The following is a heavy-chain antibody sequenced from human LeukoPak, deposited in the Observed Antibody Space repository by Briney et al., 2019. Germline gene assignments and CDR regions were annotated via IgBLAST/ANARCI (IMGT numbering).Heavy chain of an antibody. D-gene: IGHD5-18*01. J-gene: IGHJ4*02. V-gene: IGHV1-2*02. CDR2: INPNSGDT. Sequence: ASVKVSCKASGYSFTGYYMHWVRQAPGQGLEWMGWINPNSGDTKYAQKFQGRVTMTRDTSISTAYMELSSLRSEDTAVYYCAPKVLRSGYSYGFGNYWGQGTLVTVSS. CDR1: GYSFTGYY. CDR3: APKVLRSGYSYGFGNY.